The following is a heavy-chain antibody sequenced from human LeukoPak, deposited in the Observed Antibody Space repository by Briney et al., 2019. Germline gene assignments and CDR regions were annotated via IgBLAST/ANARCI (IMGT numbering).Heavy chain of an antibody. CDR3: ARRYDYGDY. CDR2: INSDGSGT. D-gene: IGHD4-17*01. CDR1: GFTFSSYW. V-gene: IGHV3-74*01. J-gene: IGHJ4*02. Sequence: GGSLRLSXAASGFTFSSYWMHWVRQAPGKGLVWVSRINSDGSGTSYADSVKGRFTISRDNVKKTLYLQMNSLRAEDTAVYYCARRYDYGDYWGQGTLVTVSS.